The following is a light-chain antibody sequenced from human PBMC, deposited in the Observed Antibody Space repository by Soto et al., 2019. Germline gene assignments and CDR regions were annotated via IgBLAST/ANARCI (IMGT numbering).Light chain of an antibody. CDR2: WAS. J-gene: IGKJ3*01. CDR1: QSVLYSSNNKNY. CDR3: QQYYSTPR. Sequence: DIVMTQSPDSLAVSLGERATINCKSSQSVLYSSNNKNYLAWYQQKPGQPPKLLIYWASTRESGVPDRFSGSGSGTDFTLTSSSLQAEDVAVYYCQQYYSTPRFGPGTKVDIK. V-gene: IGKV4-1*01.